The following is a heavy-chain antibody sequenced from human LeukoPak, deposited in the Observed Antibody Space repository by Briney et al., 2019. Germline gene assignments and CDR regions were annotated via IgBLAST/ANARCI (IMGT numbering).Heavy chain of an antibody. CDR1: GFTFDDYA. CDR2: ISWNSGSI. J-gene: IGHJ3*02. CDR3: AKVHGYNPLGDAFDI. D-gene: IGHD5-24*01. Sequence: GGSLRLSCAASGFTFDDYAMHWVRQAPGKGLEWVSGISWNSGSIGYADSVKGRFTISRDNAKNSLYLQMNSLRAEDTALYYCAKVHGYNPLGDAFDIWGQGTMVTVSS. V-gene: IGHV3-9*01.